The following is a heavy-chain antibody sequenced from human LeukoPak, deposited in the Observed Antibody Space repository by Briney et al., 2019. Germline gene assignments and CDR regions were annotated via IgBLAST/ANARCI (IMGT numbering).Heavy chain of an antibody. Sequence: SETLSLTCTVSGGCISSYYWSWIRQPAGKGLEWIGRIYTSGSTNYNPSLKSRVAMSVDTSKNQFSLKLSSVTAADTAVYYCARDGISSSWYFGWFDPWGQGTLVTVSS. V-gene: IGHV4-4*07. J-gene: IGHJ5*02. CDR1: GGCISSYY. CDR3: ARDGISSSWYFGWFDP. CDR2: IYTSGST. D-gene: IGHD6-13*01.